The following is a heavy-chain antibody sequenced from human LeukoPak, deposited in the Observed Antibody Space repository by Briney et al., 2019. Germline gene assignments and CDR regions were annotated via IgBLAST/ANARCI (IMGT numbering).Heavy chain of an antibody. J-gene: IGHJ1*01. CDR2: ISYDGSNK. CDR1: GFTFSSYG. Sequence: PGGSLRLSCAASGFTFSSYGMHWVRQAPGKGLEWVAVISYDGSNKYYADSVKGRFTISRDNSKNTLYLQMNSLRAEDTAVYYCARGNQYFQHWGQGTLVTVSS. D-gene: IGHD1-14*01. CDR3: ARGNQYFQH. V-gene: IGHV3-30*03.